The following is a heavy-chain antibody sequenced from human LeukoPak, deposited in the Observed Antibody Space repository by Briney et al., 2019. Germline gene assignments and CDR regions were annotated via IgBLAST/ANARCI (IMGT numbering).Heavy chain of an antibody. CDR1: GDSISSSSYY. CDR3: ARHRLYDPYYYYYYMDV. V-gene: IGHV4-61*05. J-gene: IGHJ6*03. Sequence: SETLSLTCSVSGDSISSSSYYWGWIRQPPGKGLEWIGYIYTSGSTNYNPSLKSRVTISVDTSKNQFSLKLSSVTAADTAVYYCARHRLYDPYYYYYYMDVWGKGTTVTVSS. D-gene: IGHD3-22*01. CDR2: IYTSGST.